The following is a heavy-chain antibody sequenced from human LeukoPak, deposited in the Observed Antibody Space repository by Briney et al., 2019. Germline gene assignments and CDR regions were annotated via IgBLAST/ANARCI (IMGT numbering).Heavy chain of an antibody. CDR2: IRSKAYGGTT. CDR3: TRANSGARRRIAVAGYYFDY. J-gene: IGHJ4*02. V-gene: IGHV3-49*04. D-gene: IGHD6-19*01. CDR1: GFTFGDYA. Sequence: GGSLRLSCTASGFTFGDYAMSWVRQAPGKGLEWVGFIRSKAYGGTTEYAASVKGRFTISRDDSKSIAYLQMNSLKTEDTAVYYCTRANSGARRRIAVAGYYFDYWGQGTLVTVSS.